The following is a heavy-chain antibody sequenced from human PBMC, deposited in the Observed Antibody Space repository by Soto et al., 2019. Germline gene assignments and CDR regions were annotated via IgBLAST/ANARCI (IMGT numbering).Heavy chain of an antibody. D-gene: IGHD6-6*01. Sequence: QVQLVESGGGVVQPGKSLRLSCAASGFTFSSYAMHWARQAPGKGLEWVTVISIRGGDEYYAESVRGRVTISRDDSKNTLYLQMERLRVEDTAVYYCARGTIVARQHLDYWGQGTLVTVSS. V-gene: IGHV3-30*03. J-gene: IGHJ4*02. CDR2: ISIRGGDE. CDR1: GFTFSSYA. CDR3: ARGTIVARQHLDY.